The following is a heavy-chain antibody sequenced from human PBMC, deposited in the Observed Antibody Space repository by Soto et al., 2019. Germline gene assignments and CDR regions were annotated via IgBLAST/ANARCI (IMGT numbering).Heavy chain of an antibody. CDR2: INPDSCAT. CDR1: GYSFTGYY. V-gene: IGHV1-2*02. D-gene: IGHD3-22*01. J-gene: IGHJ4*02. Sequence: HEHLVQSGAEVKRPGASLKVSCKASGYSFTGYYIHWVRQAPGQGLEWMGWINPDSCATNYAQNFQCRVTLTTATSISTASMDLTSLTSDDTAVYYCARGYYGTGGYPFPYFDYWGQGTLVIVSS. CDR3: ARGYYGTGGYPFPYFDY.